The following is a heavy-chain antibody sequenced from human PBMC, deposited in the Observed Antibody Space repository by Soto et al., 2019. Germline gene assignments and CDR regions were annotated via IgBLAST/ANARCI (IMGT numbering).Heavy chain of an antibody. CDR2: IGGSGGST. D-gene: IGHD6-19*01. V-gene: IGHV3-23*01. CDR3: AKIADAVAGTVYGY. Sequence: GGSLRLSCAASGFTFSNHAMGWVRQAPGKGLEWVSAIGGSGGSTYYAASVKGRFTISRDNSKNTLYLQMNSLRVEDTAIYYCAKIADAVAGTVYGYWGQGTLVTVSS. J-gene: IGHJ4*02. CDR1: GFTFSNHA.